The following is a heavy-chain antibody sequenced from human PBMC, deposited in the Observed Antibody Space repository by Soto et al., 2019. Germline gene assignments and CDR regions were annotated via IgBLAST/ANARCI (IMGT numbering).Heavy chain of an antibody. V-gene: IGHV4-4*02. D-gene: IGHD1-1*01. CDR3: AGVRQGCSANNCYFDP. CDR2: VHISGHS. CDR1: GGSVRAPDW. J-gene: IGHJ5*01. Sequence: SETLSLTCTLSGGSVRAPDWWNWVRQSPDKGLEWIAEVHISGHSNYNPSLRSRVSVSIDSSKNQFYLNLNSVTAADTAIYYCAGVRQGCSANNCYFDPWGQGNQVTVSS.